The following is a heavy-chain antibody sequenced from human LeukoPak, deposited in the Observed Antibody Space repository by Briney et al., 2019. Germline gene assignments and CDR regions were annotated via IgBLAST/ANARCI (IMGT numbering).Heavy chain of an antibody. D-gene: IGHD2-15*01. CDR1: GYTFTNYD. J-gene: IGHJ6*03. CDR3: ARAAWVDYSYYYMDV. V-gene: IGHV1-8*03. CDR2: MNPNSGNT. Sequence: GASMKVSCKASGYTFTNYDINWVQQATGQGLEWMGWMNPNSGNTGYAQKFQGRVTITRNTSISTAYMELSSLRSEDTAVYYCARAAWVDYSYYYMDVWGKGTTVTVSS.